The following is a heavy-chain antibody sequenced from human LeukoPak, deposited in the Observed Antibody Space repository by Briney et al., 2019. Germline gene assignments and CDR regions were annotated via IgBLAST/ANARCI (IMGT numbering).Heavy chain of an antibody. CDR2: LSSSSRSYT. CDR1: GFTFSDYY. CDR3: ARASASYFDY. J-gene: IGHJ4*02. Sequence: PGGSLRLSCAASGFTFSDYYMSWIRQAPGKGLEWVSYLSSSSRSYTNYADSVKGRFTISRDNAKNSLYLQLNSLRAEDTAVYYCARASASYFDYWGQGTLVTVSS. V-gene: IGHV3-11*06.